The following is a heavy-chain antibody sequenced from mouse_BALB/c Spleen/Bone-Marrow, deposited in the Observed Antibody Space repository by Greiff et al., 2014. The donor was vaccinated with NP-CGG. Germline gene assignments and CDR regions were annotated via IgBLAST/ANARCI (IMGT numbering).Heavy chain of an antibody. CDR2: INPYNGDT. CDR1: GYSFTGYF. Sequence: EVQLQQSGPELVKPGASVKISCKASGYSFTGYFMNWVMQSHGKSLEWIGRINPYNGDTFYNQKFKGKATLTVDKSSSTAHMELRSLASEDSAVYYCAREGGYYYGSSPYFDVWGAGTTATVSS. D-gene: IGHD1-1*01. V-gene: IGHV1-20*02. CDR3: AREGGYYYGSSPYFDV. J-gene: IGHJ1*01.